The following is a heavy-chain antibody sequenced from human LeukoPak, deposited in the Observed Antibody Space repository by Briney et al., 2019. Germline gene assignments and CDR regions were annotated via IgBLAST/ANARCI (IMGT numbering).Heavy chain of an antibody. CDR1: VGSFSDHY. CDR2: IHHSGST. Sequence: SETLSLTCAVYVGSFSDHYWTWIRQPPGKGLEWIGEIHHSGSTNYRLSLKSRVSISVDRSKNQFSLKLTSVTAADTAVYYCARSPATSWSNFDYWGQGTLVTVSS. D-gene: IGHD2-2*01. V-gene: IGHV4-34*01. J-gene: IGHJ4*02. CDR3: ARSPATSWSNFDY.